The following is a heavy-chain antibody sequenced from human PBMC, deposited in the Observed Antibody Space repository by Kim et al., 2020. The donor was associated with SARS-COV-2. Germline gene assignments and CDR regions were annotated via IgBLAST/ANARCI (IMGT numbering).Heavy chain of an antibody. Sequence: GGSLRLSCAASGFTFSSYAMHWVRQAPGKGLEWVAVISYDGSNKYYADSVKGRFTISRDNSKNTLYLQMNSLRAEDTVVYYCARVLLGDYYGMDVWGQGTTVTVSS. D-gene: IGHD3-16*01. J-gene: IGHJ6*02. CDR2: ISYDGSNK. CDR3: ARVLLGDYYGMDV. CDR1: GFTFSSYA. V-gene: IGHV3-30-3*01.